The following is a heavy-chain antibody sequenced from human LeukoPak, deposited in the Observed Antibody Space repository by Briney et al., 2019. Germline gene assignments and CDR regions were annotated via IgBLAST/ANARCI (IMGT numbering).Heavy chain of an antibody. Sequence: GASVKVSCKASGYTFTGYYMHWVRQAPGQGLEWMGWINPNSGGTNYAQKFQGRVTMTRDTSISTAYMELSRLRSDDTAVYYCARGFNFPDIVVVPAAGLWFDPWGQGTLVTVSS. J-gene: IGHJ5*02. CDR2: INPNSGGT. D-gene: IGHD2-2*01. V-gene: IGHV1-2*02. CDR3: ARGFNFPDIVVVPAAGLWFDP. CDR1: GYTFTGYY.